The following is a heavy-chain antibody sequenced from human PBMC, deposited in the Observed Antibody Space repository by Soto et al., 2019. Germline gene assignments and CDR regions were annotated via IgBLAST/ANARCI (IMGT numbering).Heavy chain of an antibody. V-gene: IGHV4-38-2*01. CDR3: ACIRRGGTEYFDY. CDR2: IFHGGSS. CDR1: NYSISRGYY. J-gene: IGHJ4*02. Sequence: SETLSLTCVVSNYSISRGYYWAWIRQPPGKGLEWIANIFHGGSSNFNPSFKSRVTLSLDKSKNQFSLGLRFVTAADTAVYYCACIRRGGTEYFDYWGQGTLVTVSS. D-gene: IGHD2-15*01.